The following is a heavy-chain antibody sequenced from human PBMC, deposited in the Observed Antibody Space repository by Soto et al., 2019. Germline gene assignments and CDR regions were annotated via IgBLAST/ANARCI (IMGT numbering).Heavy chain of an antibody. CDR1: GFTFKNYG. D-gene: IGHD1-26*01. J-gene: IGHJ6*02. Sequence: GESLKISCAASGFTFKNYGMHWVRQAPGKGLEWVAVIWYDGSDKYYEDSVKGRFTISRDNSKNTLYLQMNSLTDDDTAVYYCARGNGNYYYDMDVWGQGTTVTVSS. V-gene: IGHV3-33*01. CDR3: ARGNGNYYYDMDV. CDR2: IWYDGSDK.